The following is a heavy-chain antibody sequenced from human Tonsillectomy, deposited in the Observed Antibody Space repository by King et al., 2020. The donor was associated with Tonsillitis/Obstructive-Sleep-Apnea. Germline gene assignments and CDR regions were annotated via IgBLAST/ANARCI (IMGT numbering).Heavy chain of an antibody. Sequence: HVQLVESGGGVVQPGRSLRLSCAASGFTFSTYGMHWVRQAPGKGLEWVAFISYDGSNKYYAASVKGRFTISRDNSKNTLFLQMNSLRAEDTAVYYCAKNPAVPAAIHNYYYYGMDVWGQGTTVTVSS. CDR3: AKNPAVPAAIHNYYYYGMDV. CDR1: GFTFSTYG. V-gene: IGHV3-30*02. J-gene: IGHJ6*02. CDR2: ISYDGSNK. D-gene: IGHD2-2*02.